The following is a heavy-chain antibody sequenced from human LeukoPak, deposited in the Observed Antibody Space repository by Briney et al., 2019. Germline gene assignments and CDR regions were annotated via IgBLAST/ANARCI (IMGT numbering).Heavy chain of an antibody. Sequence: SETLSLTCTVSGASISTYYWGWIRQPPEKRPEWIGHISYSGGTNYNPSLKSRVTISMDTSKNQFSLNLSSVTAADTAVYYCARVPDISGYFYYFDYWGRGTLVTVSS. CDR3: ARVPDISGYFYYFDY. CDR2: ISYSGGT. V-gene: IGHV4-59*01. J-gene: IGHJ4*02. D-gene: IGHD3-22*01. CDR1: GASISTYY.